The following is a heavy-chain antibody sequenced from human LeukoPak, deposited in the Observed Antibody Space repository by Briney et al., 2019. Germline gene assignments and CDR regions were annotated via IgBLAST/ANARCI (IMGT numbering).Heavy chain of an antibody. CDR3: ARAARAGDKRFDY. J-gene: IGHJ4*02. Sequence: PSETLSLTCAVYGGSFSGYYWSWIRQPPGKGLEWIGEINHSGSTNYNPSLKSRVTISVDTSKNQFSLELSSVTAADTAVYFCARAARAGDKRFDYWGQGTLVTVSS. CDR1: GGSFSGYY. V-gene: IGHV4-34*01. D-gene: IGHD6-13*01. CDR2: INHSGST.